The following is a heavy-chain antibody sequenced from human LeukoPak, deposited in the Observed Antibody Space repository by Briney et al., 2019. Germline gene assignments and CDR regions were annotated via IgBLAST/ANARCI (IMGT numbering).Heavy chain of an antibody. J-gene: IGHJ4*02. V-gene: IGHV1-24*01. CDR3: ATRSGDFWSGYVN. Sequence: ASVKVSCTVSGDILTELSIQWVRQAPGKGLECMGGFDPEQNTMIYAQRLQGRVTMTEDTSTDTAYMELSSLTSEDTGIYYCATRSGDFWSGYVNWGQGTLVTVSS. D-gene: IGHD3-3*01. CDR1: GDILTELS. CDR2: FDPEQNTM.